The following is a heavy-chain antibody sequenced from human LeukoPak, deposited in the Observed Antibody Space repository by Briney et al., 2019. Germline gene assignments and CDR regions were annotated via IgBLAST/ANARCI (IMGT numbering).Heavy chain of an antibody. Sequence: GGSLRLSCAASGFTFDDYGMSWVRQAPGKGLEWVSGISWNGGSTGYADSVKGRFTIPRDNAKNSLYLQMNSLRAEDTALYYCARDGDYGWGAFDIWGQGTMVTVSS. CDR3: ARDGDYGWGAFDI. CDR1: GFTFDDYG. J-gene: IGHJ3*02. D-gene: IGHD4-17*01. V-gene: IGHV3-20*04. CDR2: ISWNGGST.